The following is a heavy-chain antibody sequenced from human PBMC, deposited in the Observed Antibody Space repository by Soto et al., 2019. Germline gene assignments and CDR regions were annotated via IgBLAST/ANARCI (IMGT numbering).Heavy chain of an antibody. D-gene: IGHD2-15*01. CDR2: INPSGGAT. V-gene: IGHV1-46*01. J-gene: IGHJ3*02. Sequence: QVQLVQSGAEVQKPGASVKISCKASGYTFINFFIHWVRQAPGQGLEWVGIINPSGGATTYPQKFQGRVTRTRDTSTSTVYMDVSSLRFDDTAVYYCARSHCSGGSCYLGAFDIWGQGTMVTVSS. CDR1: GYTFINFF. CDR3: ARSHCSGGSCYLGAFDI.